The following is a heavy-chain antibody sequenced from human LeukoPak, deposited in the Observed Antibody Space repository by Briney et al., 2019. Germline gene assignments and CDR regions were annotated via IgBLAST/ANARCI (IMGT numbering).Heavy chain of an antibody. CDR2: IGQDGSEK. V-gene: IGHV3-7*03. Sequence: GGSLRLSCAASGFTFSDYWMTWVRQAPGKGLEWVANIGQDGSEKYYVDSVKGRFTISRDNAKNSLYLQMNSLRAEDTALYYCAKSANYGSGRYRYYFDYWGQGTLVTVSS. J-gene: IGHJ4*02. CDR3: AKSANYGSGRYRYYFDY. D-gene: IGHD3-10*01. CDR1: GFTFSDYW.